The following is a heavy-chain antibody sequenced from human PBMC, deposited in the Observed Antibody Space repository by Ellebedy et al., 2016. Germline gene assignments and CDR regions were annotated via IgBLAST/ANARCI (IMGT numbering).Heavy chain of an antibody. V-gene: IGHV3-53*01. D-gene: IGHD2-2*02. Sequence: GESLKISCAASGFTVSSNYMSRVRQAPGKGLEWVSVIYSGGSTYYADSVKGRFTISRDNSKNTLYLQMNDLRAEDTAVYYCAKDPPLVVPAAIWGVLKTNWFDPWGQGTLVTVSS. CDR2: IYSGGST. CDR3: AKDPPLVVPAAIWGVLKTNWFDP. CDR1: GFTVSSNY. J-gene: IGHJ5*02.